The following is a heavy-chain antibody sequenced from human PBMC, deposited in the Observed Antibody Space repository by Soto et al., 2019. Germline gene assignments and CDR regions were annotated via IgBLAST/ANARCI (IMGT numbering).Heavy chain of an antibody. CDR1: GGSISSYY. J-gene: IGHJ6*02. CDR2: IYYSGST. V-gene: IGHV4-59*01. CDR3: ARDTEMATIDGYYYYGMDV. Sequence: SETLSLTCTVSGGSISSYYWSWIRQPPGKGLEWIGYIYYSGSTNYNPSLKSRVTISVDTSKNQFSLKLSSVTAADTAVYYCARDTEMATIDGYYYYGMDVWGQGTTVT. D-gene: IGHD5-12*01.